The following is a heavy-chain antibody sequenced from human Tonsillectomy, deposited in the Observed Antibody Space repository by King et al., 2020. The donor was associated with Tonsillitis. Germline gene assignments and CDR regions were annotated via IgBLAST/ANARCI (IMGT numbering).Heavy chain of an antibody. J-gene: IGHJ4*02. V-gene: IGHV3-33*08. CDR2: IWYAGDNK. CDR1: GFTFSNYD. CDR3: ARDADPQTHNLAFVDY. Sequence: VQLVESGGGVVQPGTSLRLSCAASGFTFSNYDMHWIRQVPGKGLEWVAMIWYAGDNKYYTGSAKGRFTISRDNSKSTLYLQMNSLRAEDTAVYYCARDADPQTHNLAFVDYWGQGTLVTVSA. D-gene: IGHD1-14*01.